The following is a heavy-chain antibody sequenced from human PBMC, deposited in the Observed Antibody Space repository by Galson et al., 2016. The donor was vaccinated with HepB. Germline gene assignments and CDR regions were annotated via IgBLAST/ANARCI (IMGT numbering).Heavy chain of an antibody. Sequence: SLRLSCAASGFVFSNFGLSWVRQAPGKGLEWVASISTRRTTYYSASVQGRFTISRDNSNNTLYLQMNGRRAEDTAVYYCEKERVVRRIFYPWGQGTLLTVSS. CDR2: ISTRRTT. D-gene: IGHD3-3*01. CDR1: GFVFSNFG. J-gene: IGHJ5*02. CDR3: EKERVVRRIFYP. V-gene: IGHV3-23*01.